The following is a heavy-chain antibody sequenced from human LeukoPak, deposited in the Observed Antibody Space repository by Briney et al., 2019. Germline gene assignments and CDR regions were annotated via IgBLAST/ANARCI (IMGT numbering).Heavy chain of an antibody. CDR2: INHSGST. V-gene: IGHV4-34*01. J-gene: IGHJ3*02. Sequence: SETLSLTCAVYGGSFSGHYWSWIRQPPGKGLEWIGEINHSGSTNYNPSLKSRVTISVDTSKNQFSLKLSSVTAADTAVYYCAREWSIVVVPAAITSAFGIWGQGTMVTVSS. D-gene: IGHD2-2*01. CDR3: AREWSIVVVPAAITSAFGI. CDR1: GGSFSGHY.